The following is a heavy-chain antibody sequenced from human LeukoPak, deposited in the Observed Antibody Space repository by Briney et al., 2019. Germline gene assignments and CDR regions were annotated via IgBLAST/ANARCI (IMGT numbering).Heavy chain of an antibody. J-gene: IGHJ4*02. CDR2: ISSSGSPI. CDR1: GFTFSSYE. D-gene: IGHD5-18*01. Sequence: SGGSLRLSCAASGFTFSSYEMNWVRQAPGEGLEWISCISSSGSPIYYADSVKGRFTISRDNAKNSLYLQMNSLRAEDTAVYYCARGFRHTAMFLDSWGQRTLVTVSS. V-gene: IGHV3-48*03. CDR3: ARGFRHTAMFLDS.